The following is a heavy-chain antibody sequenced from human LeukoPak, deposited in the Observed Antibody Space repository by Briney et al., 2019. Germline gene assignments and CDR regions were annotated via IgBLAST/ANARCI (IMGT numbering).Heavy chain of an antibody. J-gene: IGHJ4*02. Sequence: GGSLRLSCAASGFTFSSYAMSWVRQAPGKGLEGVSAISGSGGSTYYADSVKGRFTISRDNSKNTLYLQMNSLRAEDTAVYYCATDRGGYGSGSYDYWGQGTLVTVSS. CDR1: GFTFSSYA. V-gene: IGHV3-23*01. D-gene: IGHD3-10*01. CDR2: ISGSGGST. CDR3: ATDRGGYGSGSYDY.